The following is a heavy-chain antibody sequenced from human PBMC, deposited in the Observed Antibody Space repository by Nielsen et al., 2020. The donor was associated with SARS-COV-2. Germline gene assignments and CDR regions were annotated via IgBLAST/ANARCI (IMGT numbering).Heavy chain of an antibody. CDR1: GFTFSRYT. CDR3: ARGVETDAVMVEH. J-gene: IGHJ4*02. Sequence: GGSLRLSCVGSGFTFSRYTMHWVRQAPGKGLEWVAAISYDGSHKYYADSVRGRFTISRDNSKDTLFLQMNGLRRDDTSMYYCARGVETDAVMVEHWGQGNLVTVSS. V-gene: IGHV3-30*04. CDR2: ISYDGSHK. D-gene: IGHD5-18*01.